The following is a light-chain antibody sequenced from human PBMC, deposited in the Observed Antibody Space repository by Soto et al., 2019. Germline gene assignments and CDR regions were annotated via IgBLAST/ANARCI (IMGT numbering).Light chain of an antibody. CDR1: SSDVGYNNY. J-gene: IGLJ1*01. CDR2: EVS. CDR3: SSYTRSTNYV. V-gene: IGLV2-14*01. Sequence: QSALTQPASVSGSPGQSITISCTGTSSDVGYNNYVSWYQQHPGKAPKLMIYEVSNRPSGVSNRFSGSKSGNTASLTISGLQAQDEAAYYCSSYTRSTNYVSGDGTKVT.